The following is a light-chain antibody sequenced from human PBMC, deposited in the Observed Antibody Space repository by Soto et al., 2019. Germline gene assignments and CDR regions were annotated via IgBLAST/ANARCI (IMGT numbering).Light chain of an antibody. CDR1: SSDVGGYNY. CDR3: CSYAGIVV. CDR2: DVS. V-gene: IGLV2-11*01. Sequence: QSALTQPRSVSGSPGQSVTISCTGTSSDVGGYNYVSWYQQHPGKAPKLMINDVSKRPSGVPDRFSGSKSGNTASLTISGLQAEDEADYYCCSYAGIVVFGGGTKVTVL. J-gene: IGLJ2*01.